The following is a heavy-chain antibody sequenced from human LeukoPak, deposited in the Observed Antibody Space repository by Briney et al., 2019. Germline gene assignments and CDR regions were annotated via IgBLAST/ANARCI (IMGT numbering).Heavy chain of an antibody. CDR1: GGSVTSGSYY. CDR2: ITYSGNT. Sequence: SETLSLTCTVSGGSVTSGSYYRAWFRQPPGRGLGWVGSITYSGNTYYSPPPRGRVTISEHRSKNKSPLKLTPVTAADPACFYSAKTFYGDGTYYFDYWGQGTLVTVSS. J-gene: IGHJ4*02. V-gene: IGHV4-39*01. CDR3: AKTFYGDGTYYFDY. D-gene: IGHD4-17*01.